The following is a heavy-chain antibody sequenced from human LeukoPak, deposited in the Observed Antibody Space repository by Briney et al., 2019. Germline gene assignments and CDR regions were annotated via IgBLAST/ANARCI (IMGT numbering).Heavy chain of an antibody. D-gene: IGHD3-16*01. J-gene: IGHJ5*02. CDR2: ISAYNGNT. CDR1: GYTFTSYG. V-gene: IGHV1-18*01. CDR3: ARADYANNWFDP. Sequence: ASAKVSCKASGYTFTSYGISWVRQAPGQGLEWMGWISAYNGNTNYAQKLQGRVTMTTDTSTSTAYMELRSLRSDDTAVYYCARADYANNWFDPWGQGTLVTVSS.